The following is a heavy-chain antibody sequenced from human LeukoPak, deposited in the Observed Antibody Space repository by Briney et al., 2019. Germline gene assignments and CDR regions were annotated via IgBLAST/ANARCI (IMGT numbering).Heavy chain of an antibody. CDR3: ARGLTTVYDY. J-gene: IGHJ4*02. D-gene: IGHD4-11*01. CDR2: FDPEDGET. V-gene: IGHV1-24*01. Sequence: GASVKVSCKVSGYTLTELSIHWLRQPPGKGLEWMGGFDPEDGETIYAQKFQGRVTMTEDTSTDTAYMELRSLRSDDTAVYYCARGLTTVYDYWGQGTLVTVSS. CDR1: GYTLTELS.